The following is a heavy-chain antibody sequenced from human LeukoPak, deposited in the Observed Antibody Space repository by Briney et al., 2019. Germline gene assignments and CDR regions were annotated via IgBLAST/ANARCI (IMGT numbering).Heavy chain of an antibody. CDR1: GYTFTSYY. D-gene: IGHD6-19*01. CDR2: INPSGGST. CDR3: ARDGQAPVAGTGGGWFDP. V-gene: IGHV1-46*01. Sequence: ASVKVSCKASGYTFTSYYMHWVRQAPGQGLEWMGIINPSGGSTSYAQKFQGRVTMTRDTSTSTVYMELSSPRSEDTAVYYCARDGQAPVAGTGGGWFDPWGQGTLVTVSS. J-gene: IGHJ5*02.